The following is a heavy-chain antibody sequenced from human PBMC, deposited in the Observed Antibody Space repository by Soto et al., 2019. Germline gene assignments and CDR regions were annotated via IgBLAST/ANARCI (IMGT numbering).Heavy chain of an antibody. CDR3: AKNGQPPYYYYGLDV. D-gene: IGHD2-8*01. CDR1: GYTFTRYG. V-gene: IGHV1-18*01. CDR2: ISGYNGDT. J-gene: IGHJ6*02. Sequence: VASVKVSCKASGYTFTRYGISWVRQAPGQGPEWMGWISGYNGDTNYAQKFQDRVSMTIDTSTGTAYMELRSLTSDDTAIYYCAKNGQPPYYYYGLDVWGQGTKVTVSS.